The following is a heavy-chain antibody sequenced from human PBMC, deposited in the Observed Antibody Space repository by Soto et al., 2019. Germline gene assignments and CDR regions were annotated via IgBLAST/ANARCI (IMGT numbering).Heavy chain of an antibody. V-gene: IGHV3-15*07. CDR1: GFTFSNAW. J-gene: IGHJ4*02. D-gene: IGHD3-22*01. CDR3: ATDPDRFMIVVAD. CDR2: IKSKANGGTT. Sequence: EVRLVESGGGLVRPGGSLRLSCAASGFTFSNAWMNWVRQAPGKGLEWVGRIKSKANGGTTDFAAPVKGRFTISRDDSEDTLFLQMNNLMTEDTAVYYCATDPDRFMIVVADWGQGTLVTVSS.